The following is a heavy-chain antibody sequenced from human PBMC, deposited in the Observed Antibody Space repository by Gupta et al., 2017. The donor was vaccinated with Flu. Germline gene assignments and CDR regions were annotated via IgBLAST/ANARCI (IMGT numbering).Heavy chain of an antibody. J-gene: IGHJ5*02. CDR1: GFTFVDYG. V-gene: IGHV3-20*01. CDR2: INWNGGST. Sequence: EVQLVESGGGVVRPGGSLTVPCAASGFTFVDYGLIWVRQAPGKGLEWVSGINWNGGSTGYADSVKGRFTISRDNAKNSLYLQMNSLRAEDTALYHCAREGSQLLYNWFDPWGQGTLVTVSS. D-gene: IGHD2-2*01. CDR3: AREGSQLLYNWFDP.